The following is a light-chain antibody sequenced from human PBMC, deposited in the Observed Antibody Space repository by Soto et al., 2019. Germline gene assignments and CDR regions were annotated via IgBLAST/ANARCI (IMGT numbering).Light chain of an antibody. V-gene: IGKV1-5*03. CDR1: QSISRQ. Sequence: DIQMTQSPSTLSASVGDRVSITCRASQSISRQLAWYQQKPGKAPNLLIYQASNLETGVPSRFTGSVSGTEFTLTISSLQPDDLATYSCLQYQSYWTFGQGTKVEVK. CDR3: LQYQSYWT. CDR2: QAS. J-gene: IGKJ1*01.